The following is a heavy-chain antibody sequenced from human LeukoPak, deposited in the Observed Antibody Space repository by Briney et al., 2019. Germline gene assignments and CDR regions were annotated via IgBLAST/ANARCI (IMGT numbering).Heavy chain of an antibody. Sequence: ASVKVSCKASGYTFNNYYMYWVRQAPGQGLEWMGGIIPIFGTANYAQKFQGRVTITADESTSTAYMELSSLRSEDTAVYYCARDRGWAGYSYGFYYWGQGTLVTVSS. CDR2: IIPIFGTA. CDR1: GYTFNNYY. J-gene: IGHJ4*02. CDR3: ARDRGWAGYSYGFYY. V-gene: IGHV1-69*13. D-gene: IGHD5-18*01.